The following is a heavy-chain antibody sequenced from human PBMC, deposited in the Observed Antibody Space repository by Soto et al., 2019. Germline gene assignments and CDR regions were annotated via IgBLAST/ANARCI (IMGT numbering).Heavy chain of an antibody. D-gene: IGHD3-16*02. J-gene: IGHJ4*02. Sequence: GGSLRLSCAASGFTFSSYSMNWVRQAPGKGLEWVSSISSSSSYIYYADSVKGRFTISRDNAKNSLYLQMNSLRAEDTAVYYCARDHLRDDYIWGSYRPFDYWGQGTLVTVSS. V-gene: IGHV3-21*01. CDR3: ARDHLRDDYIWGSYRPFDY. CDR1: GFTFSSYS. CDR2: ISSSSSYI.